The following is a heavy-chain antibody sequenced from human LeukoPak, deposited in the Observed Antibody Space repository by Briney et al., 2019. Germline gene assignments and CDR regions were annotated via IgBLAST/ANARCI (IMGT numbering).Heavy chain of an antibody. D-gene: IGHD2-8*01. Sequence: SETLSLTCTVSGGSISSSSYYWGWIRQPPGKGLEWIGSIYYSGSTYYNPSLKSRVTISVDTSKNEFSLTLTSLTAADTAIYYCARFNGPRLFDYWGQGTLVTVSS. V-gene: IGHV4-39*07. CDR3: ARFNGPRLFDY. CDR2: IYYSGST. J-gene: IGHJ4*02. CDR1: GGSISSSSYY.